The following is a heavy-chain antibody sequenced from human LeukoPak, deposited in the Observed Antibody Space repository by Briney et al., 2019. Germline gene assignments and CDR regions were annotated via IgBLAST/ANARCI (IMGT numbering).Heavy chain of an antibody. CDR2: INPYNGKT. CDR1: GYSLDRFG. V-gene: IGHV1-18*01. D-gene: IGHD5-12*01. J-gene: IGHJ4*02. CDR3: ARGDSGYDYGFDN. Sequence: ASVKVSCKASGYSLDRFGISWVRQAPGQGLEWLGWINPYNGKTIFGEKFQGRVTMTTDTSTSTVYMELTRLRSDDTAVYYCARGDSGYDYGFDNWGQGTLVTVSS.